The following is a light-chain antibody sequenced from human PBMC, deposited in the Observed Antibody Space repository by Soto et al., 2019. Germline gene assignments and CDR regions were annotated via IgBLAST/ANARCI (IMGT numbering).Light chain of an antibody. V-gene: IGKV1-9*01. CDR3: QQLNSYPPYT. CDR1: QSVSSSY. J-gene: IGKJ2*01. CDR2: AAS. Sequence: LTQSPGTLSLSPGERATLSCRASQSVSSSYLAWYQQKPGKAPKLLIYAASTLQSGVPSRFSGSGSGTDFTLTISSLQPEDFATYYCQQLNSYPPYTFGQGTKLEIK.